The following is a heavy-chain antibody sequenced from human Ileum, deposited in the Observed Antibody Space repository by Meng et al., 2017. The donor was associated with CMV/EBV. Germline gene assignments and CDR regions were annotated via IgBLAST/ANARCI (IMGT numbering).Heavy chain of an antibody. V-gene: IGHV3-21*01. Sequence: GGSLRLSCAASGFSFSSYSINWVRHAPGKGLEWVSSISSSSSYIYYADSVKGRFTISRDNAKNSLYLQMHSLRAEDTAVYYCARSYGSGSYYDYWGQGTLVTVSS. CDR2: ISSSSSYI. CDR3: ARSYGSGSYYDY. D-gene: IGHD3-10*01. J-gene: IGHJ4*02. CDR1: GFSFSSYS.